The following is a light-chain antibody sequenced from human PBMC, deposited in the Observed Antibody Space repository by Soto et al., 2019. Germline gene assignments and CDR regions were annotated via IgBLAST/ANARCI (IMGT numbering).Light chain of an antibody. Sequence: EIVLTQSPATLSLSPGERATLSCGASQSVRSNYLAWYQQKPGLAPRLLIYDASVRATGIPGRFSGSGSGTDFTLTISRLEPEDFAVYYCQQYGSSPYTFGQGTKVEIK. CDR2: DAS. V-gene: IGKV3D-20*01. J-gene: IGKJ2*01. CDR1: QSVRSNY. CDR3: QQYGSSPYT.